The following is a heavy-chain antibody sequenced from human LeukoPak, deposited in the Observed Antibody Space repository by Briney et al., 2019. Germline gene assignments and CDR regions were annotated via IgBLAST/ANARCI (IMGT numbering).Heavy chain of an antibody. CDR3: ARDKVTY. V-gene: IGHV3-7*01. CDR2: INKDGSEK. J-gene: IGHJ4*02. Sequence: GGSLRLSCAASGFTFSNYYMSWVRQAPGKGLEWVAHINKDGSEKYYVDSVKGRFTISRDNAKNSLYLQMNSLRVEDTDVYYCARDKVTYWGRGTLVTVSS. CDR1: GFTFSNYY.